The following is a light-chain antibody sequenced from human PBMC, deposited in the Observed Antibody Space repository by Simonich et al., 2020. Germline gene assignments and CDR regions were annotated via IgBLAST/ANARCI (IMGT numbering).Light chain of an antibody. CDR2: WAS. CDR1: QSVLYSSNNKNY. J-gene: IGKJ2*01. Sequence: DIVMTQSPDSLAVSLGERATINCKSNQSVLYSSNNKNYLAWYQHKPGQPPNLLIYWASTRESGVPDRCSGSGSGTDFTLTISSLQAEDVAVYYCQQYYSTPYTFGQGTKLEIK. V-gene: IGKV4-1*01. CDR3: QQYYSTPYT.